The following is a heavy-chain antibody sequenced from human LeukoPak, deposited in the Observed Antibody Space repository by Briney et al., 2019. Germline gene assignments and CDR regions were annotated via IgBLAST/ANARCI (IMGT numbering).Heavy chain of an antibody. CDR1: GYTFTSYA. J-gene: IGHJ4*02. Sequence: ASVKVSCKASGYTFTSYAMHWVRQAPGQRLEWMGWINAGNGNTKYSRKFQGRVTITRDTSASTAYMELSSLRSEDTAVYYCARGPGYSGNPDFDYWGQGTLVTVSS. CDR3: ARGPGYSGNPDFDY. V-gene: IGHV1-3*01. CDR2: INAGNGNT. D-gene: IGHD3-9*01.